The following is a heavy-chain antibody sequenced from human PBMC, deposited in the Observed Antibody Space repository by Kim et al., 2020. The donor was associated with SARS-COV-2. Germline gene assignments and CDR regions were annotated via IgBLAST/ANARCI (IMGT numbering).Heavy chain of an antibody. Sequence: TNHHPSPKRRVTISVATSKNQFALKLSSVTAADTAVYYCVSHGDLDYFDYWGQGTLVTVSS. CDR3: VSHGDLDYFDY. J-gene: IGHJ4*02. D-gene: IGHD4-17*01. CDR2: T. V-gene: IGHV4-61*07.